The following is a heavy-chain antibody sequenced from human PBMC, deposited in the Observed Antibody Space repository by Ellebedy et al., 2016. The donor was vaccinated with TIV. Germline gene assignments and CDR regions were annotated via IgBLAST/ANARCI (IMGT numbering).Heavy chain of an antibody. D-gene: IGHD3-9*01. CDR3: ARSPGQYDILTRGWFNP. Sequence: SETLSLXXAVYGGSFSGYYWSWIRQPPGKGLEWIGEINHSGSTNYNPSLKSRVTISVDTSKNQFSLKLSSVTAADTAVYYCARSPGQYDILTRGWFNPWGQGTLVTVSS. CDR2: INHSGST. V-gene: IGHV4-34*01. CDR1: GGSFSGYY. J-gene: IGHJ5*02.